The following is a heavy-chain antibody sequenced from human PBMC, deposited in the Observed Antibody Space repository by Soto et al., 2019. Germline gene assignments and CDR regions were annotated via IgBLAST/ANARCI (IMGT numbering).Heavy chain of an antibody. Sequence: SENLSLTCAVYGGSFSGYYWSWIRQPPGKGLEWIGEINHSGSTNYNPSLKSRVTISVDTSKNQFSLKLNSVTAADTAVYYCARGTDRVRTHNYYYDGMDGWGQGPTVRVS. CDR2: INHSGST. CDR1: GGSFSGYY. CDR3: ARGTDRVRTHNYYYDGMDG. V-gene: IGHV4-34*01. D-gene: IGHD6-6*01. J-gene: IGHJ6*02.